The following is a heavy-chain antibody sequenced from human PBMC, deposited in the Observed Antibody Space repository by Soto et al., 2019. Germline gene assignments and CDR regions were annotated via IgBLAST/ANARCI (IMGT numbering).Heavy chain of an antibody. CDR1: GFTFSSYA. CDR2: ISGSGGST. CDR3: AKDVEITMIVVVISGFDY. J-gene: IGHJ4*02. Sequence: GGSLRLSCAASGFTFSSYAMSWVRQAPGKGLEWVSAISGSGGSTYYDDSVKGRFTISRDNSKNTLYLQMNSLRAEDTAVYYCAKDVEITMIVVVISGFDYWGQGTLVTVSS. D-gene: IGHD3-22*01. V-gene: IGHV3-23*01.